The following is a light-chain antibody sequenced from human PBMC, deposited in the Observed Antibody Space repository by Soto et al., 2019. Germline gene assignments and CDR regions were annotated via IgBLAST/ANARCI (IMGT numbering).Light chain of an antibody. V-gene: IGLV1-44*01. CDR3: AAWDDSLRGHWA. Sequence: QSVLTQPPSASGTPGQRVTISCSGRSSNIEKNSVNWYQQFPGTAPKLLIYRNNQRPSGVPDRFSGSKSGTSASLAISGLRSEDEADYYCAAWDDSLRGHWAFGGGTKLTVL. CDR1: SSNIEKNS. J-gene: IGLJ3*02. CDR2: RNN.